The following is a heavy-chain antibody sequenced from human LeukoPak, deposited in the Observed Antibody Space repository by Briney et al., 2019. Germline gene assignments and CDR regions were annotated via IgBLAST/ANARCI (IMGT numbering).Heavy chain of an antibody. CDR3: ARILTTFDP. V-gene: IGHV4-39*01. Sequence: SETLSLTCTVSGGSISSSSYYWGWIRQPPGKGLEWIGSIYYSGSTYYNPSLKSRVTISVDTSKNQFSLKLSSVTAADTAVYYCARILTTFDPWGQGTLVTVSS. J-gene: IGHJ5*02. CDR1: GGSISSSSYY. CDR2: IYYSGST. D-gene: IGHD4-11*01.